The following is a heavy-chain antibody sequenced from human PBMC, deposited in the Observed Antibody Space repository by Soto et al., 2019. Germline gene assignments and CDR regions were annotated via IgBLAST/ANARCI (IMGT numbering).Heavy chain of an antibody. Sequence: QVQLVQSGAEVKKPGSSVKVSCKASGGTFSSYAISWVRQAPGQGLEWMGGIIPIFGTANYAQKFQGRVTITAXXSXSRXYMELSRLRSEDTAVYYCARGPHRDTAMVTRGMDVWGQGTTVTVSS. J-gene: IGHJ6*02. CDR1: GGTFSSYA. D-gene: IGHD5-18*01. CDR2: IIPIFGTA. CDR3: ARGPHRDTAMVTRGMDV. V-gene: IGHV1-69*12.